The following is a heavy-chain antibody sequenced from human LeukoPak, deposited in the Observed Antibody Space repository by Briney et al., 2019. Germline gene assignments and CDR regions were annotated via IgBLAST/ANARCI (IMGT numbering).Heavy chain of an antibody. CDR2: IYYSGST. D-gene: IGHD4-17*01. Sequence: PSETLSLTCTVSGRSISSYYWSWIRQPPGKGLEWIGYIYYSGSTNYNPSLKSRVTISVDTSKNQFSLKLSSVTAADTAVYYCARGTTETPLGYWGQGTLVTVSS. J-gene: IGHJ4*02. CDR3: ARGTTETPLGY. CDR1: GRSISSYY. V-gene: IGHV4-59*01.